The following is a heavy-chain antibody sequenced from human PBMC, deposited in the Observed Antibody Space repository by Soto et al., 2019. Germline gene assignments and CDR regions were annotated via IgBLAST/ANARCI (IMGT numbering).Heavy chain of an antibody. CDR1: GGSISTGGYY. CDR3: ARDPAP. CDR2: IYKRATT. Sequence: QVQLQESGPGLVKPSQTLSLTCTVPGGSISTGGYYWSWMRQHPGKGLEWIGYIYKRATTYYTQSLKSXXXXXXXTSXXQXSXKLRSVTVAVTAVYYCARDPAPWGQGALVTVSS. J-gene: IGHJ5*02. V-gene: IGHV4-31*03.